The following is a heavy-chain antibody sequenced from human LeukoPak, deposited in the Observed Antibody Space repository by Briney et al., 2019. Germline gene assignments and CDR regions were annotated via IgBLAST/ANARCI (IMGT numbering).Heavy chain of an antibody. Sequence: GGSLRLSCAASGFTFSNYWMSWVRQAPGKGLEYVANIKQDGSETYYVDSVKGRFTISRDNAKSSLYLQMNSLRVEDTAVYYCARDQGVMFFDNWGQGTLVTVSS. V-gene: IGHV3-7*01. J-gene: IGHJ4*02. CDR1: GFTFSNYW. CDR3: ARDQGVMFFDN. CDR2: IKQDGSET. D-gene: IGHD2-8*01.